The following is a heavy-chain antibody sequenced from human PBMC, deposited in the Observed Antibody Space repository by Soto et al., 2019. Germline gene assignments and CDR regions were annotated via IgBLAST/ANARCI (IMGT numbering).Heavy chain of an antibody. J-gene: IGHJ5*02. Sequence: QVQLVQSGAEVKKPGASVKVSCKASGYTFTSYGISWVRQAPGQGLEWMGWISAYNGNTNYAQKLQGRVTMTTDTATSTVDMELRSMRSDDTAVYYCARDPYSGSYGANWFDPWGQGTLVTVSS. V-gene: IGHV1-18*01. D-gene: IGHD1-26*01. CDR3: ARDPYSGSYGANWFDP. CDR2: ISAYNGNT. CDR1: GYTFTSYG.